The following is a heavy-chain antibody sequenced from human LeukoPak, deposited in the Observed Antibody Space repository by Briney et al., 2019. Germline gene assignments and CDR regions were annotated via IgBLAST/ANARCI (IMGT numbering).Heavy chain of an antibody. CDR2: INSDVSST. CDR3: ARGRDGYNPPDY. D-gene: IGHD5-24*01. Sequence: GGSLRLSCAASGFTFSSCWMHWVRQAPGKGLVWVSRINSDVSSTTYADSVKGRFTISRDNAKNTLYLQMNSLRAEDTAVYYCARGRDGYNPPDYWGQGTLVTVSS. CDR1: GFTFSSCW. J-gene: IGHJ4*02. V-gene: IGHV3-74*01.